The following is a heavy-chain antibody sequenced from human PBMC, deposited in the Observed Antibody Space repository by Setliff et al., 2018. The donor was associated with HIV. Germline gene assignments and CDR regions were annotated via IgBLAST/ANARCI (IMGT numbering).Heavy chain of an antibody. V-gene: IGHV4-39*01. Sequence: PSETLSLTCTVSGGSISTASYYWGWIRQRPGKGLEWMGSIYSSGNTYYSPSLKNRASMSVDRSRNQFSLNLTSVTAADTAVYYCARLFQWMSYSFDIWGQGTMVTVSS. CDR1: GGSISTASYY. CDR3: ARLFQWMSYSFDI. CDR2: IYSSGNT. J-gene: IGHJ3*02. D-gene: IGHD5-12*01.